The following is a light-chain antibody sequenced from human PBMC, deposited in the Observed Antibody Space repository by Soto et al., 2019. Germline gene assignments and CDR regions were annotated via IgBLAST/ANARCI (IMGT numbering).Light chain of an antibody. J-gene: IGKJ1*01. CDR3: QHYNEWPPWT. CDR1: QNVRTN. Sequence: DIVMTQPPATLSVSPGERDTLSCRASQNVRTNLAWYQQKPGQAPRLLIFGESTRATGTPARFSGSGSGTEFTLTISSLQSEDFAVYYCQHYNEWPPWTFGQGTKVEIK. CDR2: GES. V-gene: IGKV3-15*01.